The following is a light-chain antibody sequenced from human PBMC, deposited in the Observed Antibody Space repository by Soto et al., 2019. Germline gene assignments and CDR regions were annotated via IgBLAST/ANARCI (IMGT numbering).Light chain of an antibody. V-gene: IGKV3-20*01. CDR3: QQYGGSPLVT. CDR2: ATS. J-gene: IGKJ5*01. Sequence: EIVLTQSPGTLSLSPGERATLSCRASQSVSTSYLAWYQQNPGQAPRLLIYATSSRDTGIPDRFSGSGSGTDFTLTISRLKPEDFAVYYCQQYGGSPLVTFGQGTRLEIK. CDR1: QSVSTSY.